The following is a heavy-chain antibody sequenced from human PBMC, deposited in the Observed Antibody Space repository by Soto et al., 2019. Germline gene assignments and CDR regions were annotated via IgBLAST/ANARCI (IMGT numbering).Heavy chain of an antibody. CDR1: GFTFSNYW. CDR3: ARGTGSTGL. D-gene: IGHD2-2*01. V-gene: IGHV3-74*01. Sequence: PGGSLRLSCAASGFTFSNYWMQWVRQAPGKGLVWVSRINGDGSSTNSADFVKGRFTISRDNAKNTLYLQMNSLRAEDTAIYYCARGTGSTGLWGQGTLVTVSS. CDR2: INGDGSST. J-gene: IGHJ4*02.